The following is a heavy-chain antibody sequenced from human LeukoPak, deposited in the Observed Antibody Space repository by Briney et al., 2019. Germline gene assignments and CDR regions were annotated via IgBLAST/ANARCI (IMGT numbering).Heavy chain of an antibody. D-gene: IGHD7-27*01. V-gene: IGHV4-39*02. J-gene: IGHJ5*02. Sequence: PSETLSLTCNVSGGSISTTTNSWGWAWIRQRPTKGLEWIGSIYYGGSPYYTSSLKSRVTISVDTSKNQFSLKLSSVTAADTAVYYCARDGDLNWFDPWGQGTLVTVSS. CDR1: GGSISTTTNS. CDR3: ARDGDLNWFDP. CDR2: IYYGGSP.